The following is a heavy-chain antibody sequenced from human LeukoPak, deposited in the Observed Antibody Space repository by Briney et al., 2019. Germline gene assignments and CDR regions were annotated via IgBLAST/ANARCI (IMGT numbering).Heavy chain of an antibody. J-gene: IGHJ4*02. D-gene: IGHD3-22*01. CDR2: ISAYNGNT. CDR3: AREYRDYYDSSGNYLDY. V-gene: IGHV1-18*01. CDR1: GYTLRSYG. Sequence: ASVKVSCKASGYTLRSYGITWVRQAPGQGLEWMGWISAYNGNTKYPQNLQDRVTMTTDTSTSTAYMELRSLRSDDTAVYYCAREYRDYYDSSGNYLDYWGQGTLVTVSS.